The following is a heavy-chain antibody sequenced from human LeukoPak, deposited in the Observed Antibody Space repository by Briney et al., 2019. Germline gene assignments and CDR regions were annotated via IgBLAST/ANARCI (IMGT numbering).Heavy chain of an antibody. CDR3: ARLVGQLHPVAFYMDV. D-gene: IGHD6-6*01. CDR1: GGSISSYY. Sequence: SETLSLTCTVSGGSISSYYWSWIRQPPGKGLEWIGYIYTSGSTNYNPSLKSRVTISVDTSKNQFSLKLSSVTAADTAVYYCARLVGQLHPVAFYMDVWGKGTTVTVSS. J-gene: IGHJ6*03. CDR2: IYTSGST. V-gene: IGHV4-4*09.